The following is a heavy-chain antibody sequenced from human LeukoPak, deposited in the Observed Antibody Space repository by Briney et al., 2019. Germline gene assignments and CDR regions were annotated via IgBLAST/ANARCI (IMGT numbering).Heavy chain of an antibody. Sequence: PGGSLRLSCAASGFTFDDYAMHWVRQAPGKGLEWVSGISWNSGSIGYADSVKGRFTISRDNAKNSLYLQMNSLRAEDTAVYYCAKDAFFYGPYDAFDIWGQGTMVTVSS. J-gene: IGHJ3*02. V-gene: IGHV3-9*01. CDR2: ISWNSGSI. CDR3: AKDAFFYGPYDAFDI. CDR1: GFTFDDYA. D-gene: IGHD2/OR15-2a*01.